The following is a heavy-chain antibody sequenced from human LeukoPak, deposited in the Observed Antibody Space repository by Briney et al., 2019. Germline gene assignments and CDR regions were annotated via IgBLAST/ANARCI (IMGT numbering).Heavy chain of an antibody. Sequence: PSETLSLTCSVSGFSISSGYYWGWIRQPPGKGLEWIGSIYHSGSTYYNPSLKSRVTISVDTSKNQFSLKLSSVTAADTAVYYCARVCGNWNPRYYMDVWGKGTTVTVSS. V-gene: IGHV4-38-2*02. D-gene: IGHD1-1*01. CDR3: ARVCGNWNPRYYMDV. J-gene: IGHJ6*03. CDR1: GFSISSGYY. CDR2: IYHSGST.